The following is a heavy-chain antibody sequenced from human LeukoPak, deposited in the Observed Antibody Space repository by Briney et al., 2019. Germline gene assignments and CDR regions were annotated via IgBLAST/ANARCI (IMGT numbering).Heavy chain of an antibody. V-gene: IGHV1-2*02. CDR3: ARDVDPNYYGSGSLDAFDI. D-gene: IGHD3-10*01. CDR2: INPNSGGT. Sequence: GASVKVSCKASGYTFTGYYMHWVRQAPGQGLEWMGWINPNSGGTNYAQKFQGRVTMTRDTSISTAYMELSRLRSDDTAVYYCARDVDPNYYGSGSLDAFDIWGQGTMVTVSS. CDR1: GYTFTGYY. J-gene: IGHJ3*02.